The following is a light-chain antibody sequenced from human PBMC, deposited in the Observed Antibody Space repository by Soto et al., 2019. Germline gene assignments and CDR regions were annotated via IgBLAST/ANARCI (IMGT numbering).Light chain of an antibody. J-gene: IGKJ5*01. V-gene: IGKV3-15*01. CDR3: QQYNDWPPIT. CDR2: DAS. Sequence: EIVMTQSPATLSVSPGARAPLSCRARQSVSSNLAWYQQKPGQAPRLLIYDASTRATVIPARFSGSGSGTEFTLTISSLQSEDFAVYYCQQYNDWPPITFGQGTRLEIK. CDR1: QSVSSN.